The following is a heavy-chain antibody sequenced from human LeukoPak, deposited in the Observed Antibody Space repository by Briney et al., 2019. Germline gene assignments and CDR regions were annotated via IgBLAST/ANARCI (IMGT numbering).Heavy chain of an antibody. V-gene: IGHV5-51*01. J-gene: IGHJ5*02. Sequence: GESLKISCKGSGYSFTSYWIGWVRQMPGKGLEWVGIIYPGDSDTRYSPSFQGQVTISADKSISTAYLQWSSLKASDTAMYYCARTIVATGAYNWFDPWGQGTLVTVSS. CDR3: ARTIVATGAYNWFDP. D-gene: IGHD5-12*01. CDR2: IYPGDSDT. CDR1: GYSFTSYW.